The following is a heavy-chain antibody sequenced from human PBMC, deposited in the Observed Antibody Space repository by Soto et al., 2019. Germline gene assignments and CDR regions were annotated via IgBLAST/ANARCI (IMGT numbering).Heavy chain of an antibody. CDR1: GGSISSYY. V-gene: IGHV4-59*01. Sequence: QVQLQESGPGLVKPSETLSLTCTVSGGSISSYYWSWIRQPPGQGLEWIGYVYYSGSPNYNPSLKSRVTISVDTYKNQFSLKLSSVTAAETAVYYCARGRGGYFDLWGRGTLVTVSS. CDR2: VYYSGSP. J-gene: IGHJ2*01. CDR3: ARGRGGYFDL.